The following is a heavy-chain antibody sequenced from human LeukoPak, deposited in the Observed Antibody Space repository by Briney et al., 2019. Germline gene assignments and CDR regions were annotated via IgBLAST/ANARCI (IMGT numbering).Heavy chain of an antibody. D-gene: IGHD1-26*01. J-gene: IGHJ4*02. V-gene: IGHV4-34*01. CDR3: ARQRGKVGAAGY. Sequence: PSETLSLTCAVYGGSFSGYYWSWIRQPPGKGLEWIGEINHSGSTNYNPSLKSRVTISVDTSKNQFSLKLSSVTAADTAVYYCARQRGKVGAAGYWGQGTLVTVSS. CDR1: GGSFSGYY. CDR2: INHSGST.